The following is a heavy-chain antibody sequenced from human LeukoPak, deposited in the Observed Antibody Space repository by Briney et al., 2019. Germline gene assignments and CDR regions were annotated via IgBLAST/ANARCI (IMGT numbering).Heavy chain of an antibody. Sequence: GGFLRLSCAASGFTFSDYYMSWIRQAPGKGLEWVSYISSSGSTMYYADSVKGRFTISRDNAKNSLYLQMNSLRAEDTAVYYCARDSLEEAIPDDFWSGPVGGFDYWGQGTLVTVSS. J-gene: IGHJ4*02. CDR1: GFTFSDYY. CDR3: ARDSLEEAIPDDFWSGPVGGFDY. D-gene: IGHD3-3*01. CDR2: ISSSGSTM. V-gene: IGHV3-11*04.